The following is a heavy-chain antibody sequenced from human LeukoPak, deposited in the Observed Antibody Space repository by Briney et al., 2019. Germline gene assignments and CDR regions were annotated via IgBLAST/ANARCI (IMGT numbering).Heavy chain of an antibody. J-gene: IGHJ6*02. V-gene: IGHV5-51*01. D-gene: IGHD2-15*01. CDR2: IYPGYSDT. CDR3: ARFPPPYCNGGSCYSYYGMDV. Sequence: GESLKISCKGSGYSFSTYWIGWGRQMPGKGLEWMWIIYPGYSDTRYSPSFQGQVTISADKSISTAYLQWSSLKASDTTMYYCARFPPPYCNGGSCYSYYGMDVWGQGTTVTVSS. CDR1: GYSFSTYW.